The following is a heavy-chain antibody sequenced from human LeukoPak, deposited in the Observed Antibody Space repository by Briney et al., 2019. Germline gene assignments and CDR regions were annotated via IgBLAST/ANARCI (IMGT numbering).Heavy chain of an antibody. D-gene: IGHD3-10*01. CDR3: ARDYGSGSYYYKFDY. Sequence: GASVKVSCKASGGTFSSYAISLVRQAPGQGLEWMGGIIPIFGTANYAQKFQGRVTITADESTSTAYMELSSLRSEDTAVYYCARDYGSGSYYYKFDYWGQGTLVTVSS. J-gene: IGHJ4*02. CDR2: IIPIFGTA. CDR1: GGTFSSYA. V-gene: IGHV1-69*13.